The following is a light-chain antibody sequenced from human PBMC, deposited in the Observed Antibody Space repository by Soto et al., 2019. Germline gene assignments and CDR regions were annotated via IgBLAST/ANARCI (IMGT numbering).Light chain of an antibody. CDR2: GNT. V-gene: IGLV1-40*01. CDR3: QSYDRSLSALYV. Sequence: QSVLTQPPSVSGAPGQNVTISCTGNSSNIGAGYDVHWYQQLPGAAPKLLIFGNTNRPSGVPDRFSGSKSGTSASLAITGLQAEDEATYYCQSYDRSLSALYVFGSGTKVTVL. J-gene: IGLJ1*01. CDR1: SSNIGAGYD.